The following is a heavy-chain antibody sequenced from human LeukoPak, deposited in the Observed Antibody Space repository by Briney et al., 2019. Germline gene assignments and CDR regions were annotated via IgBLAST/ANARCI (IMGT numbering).Heavy chain of an antibody. V-gene: IGHV4-4*07. CDR3: ARSRESFGVIIPSYFDP. D-gene: IGHD3-3*01. Sequence: SETLSLTCIVSGSSISSYYWNWIRQSAGKGLEWIGRIYIGGSTSYNPSLKSRVTMSVDTSKIQFSLNLNSVTAADTAVYYCARSRESFGVIIPSYFDPWGQGTLVTVSS. J-gene: IGHJ5*02. CDR1: GSSISSYY. CDR2: IYIGGST.